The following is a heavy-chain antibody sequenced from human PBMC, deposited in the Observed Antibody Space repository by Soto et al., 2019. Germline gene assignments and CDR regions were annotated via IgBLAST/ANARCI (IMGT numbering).Heavy chain of an antibody. D-gene: IGHD2-21*02. CDR1: GFTFSSYG. V-gene: IGHV3-30*18. CDR2: ISYGGSNK. Sequence: GGSLRLSCAASGFTFSSYGMHWVRQAPGKGLEWVAVISYGGSNKYYADSVKGRFTISRDNSKNTLYLQMNSLSAEDTAVFYCANGSGGNSARNYWAQGTLVTVSS. J-gene: IGHJ4*02. CDR3: ANGSGGNSARNY.